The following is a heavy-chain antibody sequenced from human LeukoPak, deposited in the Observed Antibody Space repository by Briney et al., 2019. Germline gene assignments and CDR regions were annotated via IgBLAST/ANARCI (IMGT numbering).Heavy chain of an antibody. V-gene: IGHV1-69*06. CDR2: TIPIFGAA. CDR1: GGTFSRYG. CDR3: ARAARTLFGVFIIAAFDI. Sequence: ASVKVSCKASGGTFSRYGINWVRQAPGQGLEWMGGTIPIFGAANYAQKFQGRVTITADTSTNTAYMELGSLGSEDAAVYYCARAARTLFGVFIIAAFDIWGQGTMVTVSS. J-gene: IGHJ3*02. D-gene: IGHD3-3*01.